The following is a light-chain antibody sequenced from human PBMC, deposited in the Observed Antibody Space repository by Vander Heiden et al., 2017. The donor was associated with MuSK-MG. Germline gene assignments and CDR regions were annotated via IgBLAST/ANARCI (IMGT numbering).Light chain of an antibody. CDR1: QSVLYSSNSKNY. CDR2: WAS. J-gene: IGKJ1*01. V-gene: IGKV4-1*01. CDR3: QQDDSRPKT. Sequence: DIVMTQSPDSLAVSLGERATINCKSSQSVLYSSNSKNYLAWYQQRPGQPPKLLIYWASTRESGVPDRFSGSGSGTDFTLTISSLQAEDVAVYYCQQDDSRPKTFGQGTKVEI.